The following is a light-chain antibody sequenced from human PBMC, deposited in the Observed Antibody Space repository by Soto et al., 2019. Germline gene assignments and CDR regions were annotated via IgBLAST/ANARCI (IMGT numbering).Light chain of an antibody. CDR3: LQTYTSLTWT. CDR2: AAS. V-gene: IGKV1-39*01. Sequence: DIVTITCLASQSVSNYLQWYQQKSGHAPKLLVYAASSLHSGVPSRFSGSGSGTDFTLTISSLQPEDFATYYCLQTYTSLTWTFGQGTKVDIK. J-gene: IGKJ1*01. CDR1: QSVSNY.